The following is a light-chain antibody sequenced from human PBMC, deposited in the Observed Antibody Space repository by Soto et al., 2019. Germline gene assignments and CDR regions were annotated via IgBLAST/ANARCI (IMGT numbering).Light chain of an antibody. CDR1: QDTRNY. CDR2: WAS. CDR3: QQFSSYPLT. J-gene: IGKJ4*01. V-gene: IGKV4-1*01. Sequence: DFVMTQSPDSLAVSLGERATINCKSNQDTRNYLAWYQQKPGQPPKLLIDWASSRASGVPDRFSGGGSGTDFTLTISRLEPEDFAVYYCQQFSSYPLTFGGGTKVDIK.